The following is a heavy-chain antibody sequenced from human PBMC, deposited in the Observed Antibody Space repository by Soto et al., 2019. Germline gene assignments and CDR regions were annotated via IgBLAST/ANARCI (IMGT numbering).Heavy chain of an antibody. D-gene: IGHD3-22*01. CDR2: ISGSGGRT. Sequence: PRGSLRLSCAASGFIVSSYAMSWVRQAPGKGLEWVSAISGSGGRTYYADSVKGRFTISRDNSKNTLYLQMNSLRAEDTAVYYCAKPPGLLFDYWGQGTPVTVS. CDR3: AKPPGLLFDY. J-gene: IGHJ4*02. CDR1: GFIVSSYA. V-gene: IGHV3-23*01.